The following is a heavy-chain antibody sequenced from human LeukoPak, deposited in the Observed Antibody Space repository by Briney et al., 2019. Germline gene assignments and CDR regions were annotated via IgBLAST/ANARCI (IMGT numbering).Heavy chain of an antibody. CDR3: ARAHMKRSSLATNLDY. Sequence: ASVKVSCKASGYTFTGYYMHWVRQAPGQGLEWMGWINPNSGGTNYAQKFQGRATMTRDTSISTAYMELSRLRSDDTAVYYCARAHMKRSSLATNLDYWGQGTLVTVSS. J-gene: IGHJ4*02. D-gene: IGHD5-12*01. CDR2: INPNSGGT. CDR1: GYTFTGYY. V-gene: IGHV1-2*02.